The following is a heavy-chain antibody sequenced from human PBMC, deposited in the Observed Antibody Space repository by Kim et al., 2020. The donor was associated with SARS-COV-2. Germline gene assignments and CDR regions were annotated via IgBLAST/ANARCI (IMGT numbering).Heavy chain of an antibody. Sequence: TTDYAAPVKGRFTISRGDSKNTLYLQMSSLKTEDTAVYYCTTDPGFGEGYWGQGTLVTVSS. V-gene: IGHV3-15*01. CDR3: TTDPGFGEGY. J-gene: IGHJ4*02. CDR2: TT. D-gene: IGHD3-10*01.